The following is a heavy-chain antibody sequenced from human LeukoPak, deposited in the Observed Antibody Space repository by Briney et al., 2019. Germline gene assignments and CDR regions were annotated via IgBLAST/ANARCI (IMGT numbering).Heavy chain of an antibody. J-gene: IGHJ4*02. V-gene: IGHV4-59*01. Sequence: SETLSLTCTVSGGPISSYYWSWIRQPPGKGLEWIGYIYYSGSTNYNPSLKSRVTISVDTSKNQFSLKLSSVTAADTAVYYCARGAAARSRSSSVDYWGQGTLVTVSS. D-gene: IGHD6-6*01. CDR2: IYYSGST. CDR3: ARGAAARSRSSSVDY. CDR1: GGPISSYY.